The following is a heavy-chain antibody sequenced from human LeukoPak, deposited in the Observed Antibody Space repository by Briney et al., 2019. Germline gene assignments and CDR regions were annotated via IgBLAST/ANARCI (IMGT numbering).Heavy chain of an antibody. V-gene: IGHV3-23*01. CDR1: GFTFSSYA. J-gene: IGHJ4*02. CDR3: AKGGHRGSSGILDY. Sequence: GGSLRLSCAASGFTFSSYAMSWVRQAPGKGLEWVSAISGSGGSTYYADSVKGRFTISRDNSKNTLYLQMNSLRAEDTAVYYCAKGGHRGSSGILDYWGQGTLVTVSS. CDR2: ISGSGGST. D-gene: IGHD3-22*01.